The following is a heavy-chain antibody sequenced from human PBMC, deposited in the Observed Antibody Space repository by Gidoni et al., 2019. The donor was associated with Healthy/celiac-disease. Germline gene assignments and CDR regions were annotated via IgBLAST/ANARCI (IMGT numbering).Heavy chain of an antibody. CDR3: ARWKTASTALD. CDR1: AGSISSRNW. J-gene: IGHJ4*02. CDR2: IYHTGST. D-gene: IGHD2-2*01. Sequence: QFRLPVLRPGLVKPSGTLYLTCAVFAGSISSRNWWNWVRQPPGKGLEWIGEIYHTGSTNYNPSLKSRDNISVEKDKIQYSLKLTSVTEADTAVYYCARWKTASTALDWGQGTLVTVSS. V-gene: IGHV4-4*02.